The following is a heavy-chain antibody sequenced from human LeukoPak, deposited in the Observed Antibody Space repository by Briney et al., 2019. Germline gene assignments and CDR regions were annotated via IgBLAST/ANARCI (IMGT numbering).Heavy chain of an antibody. CDR1: GYTFTSYD. D-gene: IGHD2-2*02. CDR2: MNPNSGNT. Sequence: ASVKVSCKASGYTFTSYDINWVRQATGQGLEWMGWMNPNSGNTGYAQKFQGRVTITRNTSISTAYMELSSLRSEEAAVYYCARLDIVVVPAAIWQDYYYYYMDVWGKGTTVTVSS. V-gene: IGHV1-8*01. CDR3: ARLDIVVVPAAIWQDYYYYYMDV. J-gene: IGHJ6*03.